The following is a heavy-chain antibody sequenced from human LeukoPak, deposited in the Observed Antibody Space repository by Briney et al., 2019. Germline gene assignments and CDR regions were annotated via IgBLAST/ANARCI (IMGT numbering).Heavy chain of an antibody. CDR2: IYTSGST. CDR1: GGSISSDY. V-gene: IGHV4-4*07. CDR3: ARVGQQLGTFDY. Sequence: SETLSLTCTVSGGSISSDYWSWIRQPAGKGLEWIGRIYTSGSTNYNPSLKSRVTMSVDTSKNQFSLKLSSVTAADTAVYYCARVGQQLGTFDYWGQGTLVTVSS. J-gene: IGHJ4*02. D-gene: IGHD6-13*01.